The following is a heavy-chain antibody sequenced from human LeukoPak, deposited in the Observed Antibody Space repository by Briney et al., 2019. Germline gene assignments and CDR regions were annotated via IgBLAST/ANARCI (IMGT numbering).Heavy chain of an antibody. Sequence: PGGSLRLSCEASGITFIRNGMHLVRQAPGKGLEWVAFLRYDGSNQYYADSVQGRFTISRDNSKNTLYLQMYSLRAEDTAVYYCARDDPHYDILTGYYPIDSWGQGTLVTVSS. J-gene: IGHJ4*02. CDR2: LRYDGSNQ. CDR1: GITFIRNG. V-gene: IGHV3-30*02. CDR3: ARDDPHYDILTGYYPIDS. D-gene: IGHD3-9*01.